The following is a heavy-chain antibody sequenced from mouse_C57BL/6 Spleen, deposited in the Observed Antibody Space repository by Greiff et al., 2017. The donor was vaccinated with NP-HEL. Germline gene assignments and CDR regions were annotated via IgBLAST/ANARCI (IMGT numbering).Heavy chain of an antibody. D-gene: IGHD2-10*02. CDR1: GYAFSSYW. CDR2: IYPGDGDT. CDR3: ARSEYGNPYYYAMDY. J-gene: IGHJ4*01. Sequence: VQLQQSGAELVKPGASVKISCKASGYAFSSYWMNWVKQRPGKGLEWIGQIYPGDGDTNYNGKFKGKATLTADKSSSTAYMQLSSLTSEDSAVYFCARSEYGNPYYYAMDYWGQGTSVTVSS. V-gene: IGHV1-80*01.